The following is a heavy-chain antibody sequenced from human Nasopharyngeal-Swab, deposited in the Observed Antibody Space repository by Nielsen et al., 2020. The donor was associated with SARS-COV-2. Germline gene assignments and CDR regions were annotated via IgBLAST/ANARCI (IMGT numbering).Heavy chain of an antibody. CDR2: ISGSGGST. D-gene: IGHD3-22*01. V-gene: IGHV3-23*01. CDR3: ARYDDYYDSSGYAY. Sequence: GGSLRLSCEASGFTFGSYTMNWVRQAPGKGLEWVSVISGSGGSTYYADSVKGRFTISRDNSKNTLYLQMNSLRAEDTAVYYCARYDDYYDSSGYAYWGQGTLVTVSS. J-gene: IGHJ4*02. CDR1: GFTFGSYT.